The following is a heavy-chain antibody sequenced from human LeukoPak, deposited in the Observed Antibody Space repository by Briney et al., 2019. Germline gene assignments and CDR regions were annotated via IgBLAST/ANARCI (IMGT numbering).Heavy chain of an antibody. V-gene: IGHV4-59*01. D-gene: IGHD5-18*01. Sequence: SETLSLTCTVSGGSISSYYWSWIRQPPRKGLEWIGYIYNSGGTSYNPSLKSRVTISVDTSKNQFSLKLSSVTAADTAVYYCARPQGYSYGANWFDPWGQGTLVTVSS. J-gene: IGHJ5*01. CDR2: IYNSGGT. CDR3: ARPQGYSYGANWFDP. CDR1: GGSISSYY.